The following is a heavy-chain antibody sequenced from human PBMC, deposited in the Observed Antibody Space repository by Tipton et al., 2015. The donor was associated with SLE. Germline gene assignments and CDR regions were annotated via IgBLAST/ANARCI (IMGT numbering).Heavy chain of an antibody. D-gene: IGHD3-3*01. CDR2: IFYSGGT. J-gene: IGHJ4*02. V-gene: IGHV4-59*11. CDR3: ARGLGVDYDFWSGPTFDY. Sequence: TLSLTCTVSGASIGSHHWTWIRQPPGKGLEWIGNIFYSGGTNYSPFLNSRITISVDTSKNQLSLNVISMTAADTAVYYCARGLGVDYDFWSGPTFDYWGQGTLVTVSS. CDR1: GASIGSHH.